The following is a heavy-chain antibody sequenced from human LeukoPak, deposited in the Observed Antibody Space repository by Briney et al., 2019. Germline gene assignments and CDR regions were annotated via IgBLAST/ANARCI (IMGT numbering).Heavy chain of an antibody. CDR1: GGTFSCYA. J-gene: IGHJ6*02. CDR3: AREQIAVAGLYGMDV. V-gene: IGHV1-69*13. D-gene: IGHD6-19*01. CDR2: IIPIFGTA. Sequence: SVKVSCKASGGTFSCYAISWVRQAPGQGLEWMGGIIPIFGTANYAQKFQGRVTITADESTSTAYMELSSLRSEDTAVYYCAREQIAVAGLYGMDVWGQGTTVTVSS.